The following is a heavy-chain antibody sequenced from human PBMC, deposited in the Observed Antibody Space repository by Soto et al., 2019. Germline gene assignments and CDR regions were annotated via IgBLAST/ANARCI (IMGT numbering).Heavy chain of an antibody. CDR1: GFSFDDYA. D-gene: IGHD2-21*02. V-gene: IGHV3-9*01. Sequence: EVQVVESGGGLVKPGRSLRLSCAASGFSFDDYAMHWVRQAPGKGLEWVSGISWNSGTIGYADSVKGRFTISRDNAKNSLYLQMNSLRAEDTALYYCAKSTCGTANGMGVWGQGTTVTVSS. J-gene: IGHJ6*02. CDR3: AKSTCGTANGMGV. CDR2: ISWNSGTI.